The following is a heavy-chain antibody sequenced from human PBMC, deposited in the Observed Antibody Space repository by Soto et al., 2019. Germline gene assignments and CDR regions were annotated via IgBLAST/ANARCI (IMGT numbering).Heavy chain of an antibody. Sequence: QVQLQESGPGLVKPSETLSLTCTVSGGSVSSGSNSWSWIRQPPGKGLEWIGYIFNTGNTKYNPSLKSRVTISGDTSKNQFSLKLRSVTAADTAIYYCARGRGYNIHYFDLWGRGTLVAVSS. CDR1: GGSVSSGSNS. J-gene: IGHJ2*01. V-gene: IGHV4-61*01. CDR3: ARGRGYNIHYFDL. D-gene: IGHD5-12*01. CDR2: IFNTGNT.